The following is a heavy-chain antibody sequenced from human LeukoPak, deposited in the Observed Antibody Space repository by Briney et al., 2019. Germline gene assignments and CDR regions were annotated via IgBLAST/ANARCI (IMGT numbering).Heavy chain of an antibody. CDR2: IIPLFGTA. V-gene: IGHV1-69*05. D-gene: IGHD1-26*01. CDR3: ARTLYSGSYYPDY. CDR1: GGTFSSYA. Sequence: SVKVSCKASGGTFSSYAISWVRQAPGQGLEWMGRIIPLFGTANYAQKFQGRVTITTDESTSTAYMELSSLRSEDTAVHYCARTLYSGSYYPDYWGQGTLVTVSS. J-gene: IGHJ4*02.